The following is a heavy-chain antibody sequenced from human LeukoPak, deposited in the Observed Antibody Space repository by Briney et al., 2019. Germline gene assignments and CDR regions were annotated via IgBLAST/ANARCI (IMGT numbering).Heavy chain of an antibody. D-gene: IGHD6-19*01. J-gene: IGHJ4*02. CDR3: ARGLGIAVQD. CDR1: GGSFSGYY. CDR2: INHSGST. V-gene: IGHV4-34*01. Sequence: SETLSLTCAVYGGSFSGYYWSWIRQPPGKGLEWIGEINHSGSTNYNPSLKSRVTISVDTSKNQFSLKLGSVTAADTAVYYCARGLGIAVQDWGQGTLVTVSS.